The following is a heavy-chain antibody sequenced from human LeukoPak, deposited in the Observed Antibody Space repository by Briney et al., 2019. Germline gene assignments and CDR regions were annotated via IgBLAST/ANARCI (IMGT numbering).Heavy chain of an antibody. Sequence: SETLSLTCAVYGGSFSGYYWSWIRQPPGKGLEWIGEINHSGSTNYNPPLKSRVTISVDTSKNQFSLKLSSVTAADTAVYYCARCYGSGSYNWFDPWGQGTLVTVSS. J-gene: IGHJ5*02. V-gene: IGHV4-34*01. D-gene: IGHD3-10*01. CDR3: ARCYGSGSYNWFDP. CDR2: INHSGST. CDR1: GGSFSGYY.